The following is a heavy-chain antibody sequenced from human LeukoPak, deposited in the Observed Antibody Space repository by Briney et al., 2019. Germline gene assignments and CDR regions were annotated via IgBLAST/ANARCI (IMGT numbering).Heavy chain of an antibody. V-gene: IGHV3-48*01. CDR1: GFTFSTYS. CDR3: ARGSTYYDSSGQVPFDY. Sequence: GGSLRLSCAASGFTFSTYSMNWVRQAPGKGLEWVSYISSSSSTIYYADSVKGRFTISRDNAKNSLYLQMNSLRAGDTAVYYCARGSTYYDSSGQVPFDYWGQGTLVTVSS. D-gene: IGHD3-22*01. CDR2: ISSSSSTI. J-gene: IGHJ4*02.